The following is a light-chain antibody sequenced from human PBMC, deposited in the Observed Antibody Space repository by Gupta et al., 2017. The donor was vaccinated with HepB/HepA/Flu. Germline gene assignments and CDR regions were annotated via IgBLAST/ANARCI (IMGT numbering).Light chain of an antibody. J-gene: IGLJ1*01. V-gene: IGLV2-18*02. Sequence: QPALTQPPSVSGSPGQSVSISCTGPNSDIGSYNRVSWYQQPPGTAPKLMIYEVSYRPSGVPDRFSGSKSDNTAALTISGLQAEDEAEYFCSSYTSSSTFVFGAGTKVTVL. CDR3: SSYTSSSTFV. CDR2: EVS. CDR1: NSDIGSYNR.